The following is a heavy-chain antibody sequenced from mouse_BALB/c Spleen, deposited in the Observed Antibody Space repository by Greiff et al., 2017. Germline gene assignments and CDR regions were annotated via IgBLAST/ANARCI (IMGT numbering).Heavy chain of an antibody. CDR3: ARGLHYYGSSPYAMDD. J-gene: IGHJ4*01. Sequence: VQLQQSGPSLVKPSQTLSLTCSVTGDSITSGYWNWIRKFPGNKLEYMGYISYSGSTYYNPSLKSRISITRDTSKNQYYLQLNSVTTEDTATYYCARGLHYYGSSPYAMDDWGQGTSVTVSS. CDR1: GDSITSGY. D-gene: IGHD1-1*01. V-gene: IGHV3-8*02. CDR2: ISYSGST.